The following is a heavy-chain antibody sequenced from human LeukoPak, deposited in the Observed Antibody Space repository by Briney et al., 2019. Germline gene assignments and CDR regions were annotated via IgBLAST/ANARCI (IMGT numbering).Heavy chain of an antibody. CDR3: VRLRRNSDSSGYYYYYDY. J-gene: IGHJ4*02. CDR2: TNRGATYI. D-gene: IGHD3-22*01. CDR1: EFTFSSYS. Sequence: PGGSLRLSCTVSEFTFSSYSMNWVRQAPGKGLEWVASTNRGATYIYYADSMKGRFTISRDDAKSSLYLQMNSLRAEGTAVYYCVRLRRNSDSSGYYYYYDYWGQGILVTVSS. V-gene: IGHV3-21*01.